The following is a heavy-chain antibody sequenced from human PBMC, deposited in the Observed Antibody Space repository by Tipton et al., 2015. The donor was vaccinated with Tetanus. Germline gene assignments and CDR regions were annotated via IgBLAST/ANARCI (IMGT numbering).Heavy chain of an antibody. CDR1: GGSFGGYY. V-gene: IGHV4-34*01. D-gene: IGHD2-2*01. CDR3: ARGSVVITAAKCLDY. Sequence: TLSLTCAAYGGSFGGYYWSWIRQRPGKGLEWIGEISNSGGTNYNPSLKSRVTMSIDTAKKQISLNLTSVTAADTALYFCARGSVVITAAKCLDYWGQGTQVTVSS. CDR2: ISNSGGT. J-gene: IGHJ4*02.